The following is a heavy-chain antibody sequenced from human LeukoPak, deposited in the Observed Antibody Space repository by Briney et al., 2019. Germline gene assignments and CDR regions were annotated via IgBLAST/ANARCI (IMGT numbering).Heavy chain of an antibody. V-gene: IGHV4-30-2*01. CDR1: GGSISSSSYY. Sequence: PSETLSLTCTVSGGSISSSSYYWGWIRQPPGKGLEWIGYIYHSGSTYYNPSLKSRVTISVDRSKNQFSLKLTSVTAADTAVYYCARSTRITMVRGVISWFDPWGQGTLVTVSS. CDR2: IYHSGST. J-gene: IGHJ5*02. CDR3: ARSTRITMVRGVISWFDP. D-gene: IGHD3-10*01.